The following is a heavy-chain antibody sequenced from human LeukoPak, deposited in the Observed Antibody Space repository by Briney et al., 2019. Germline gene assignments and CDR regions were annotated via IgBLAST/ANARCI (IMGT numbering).Heavy chain of an antibody. D-gene: IGHD3-10*01. CDR1: GFTFSSYG. CDR2: ISGSGGST. V-gene: IGHV3-23*01. J-gene: IGHJ4*02. CDR3: AKRAYGSGSYYLHY. Sequence: GGSLRLSCAASGFTFSSYGMSWVRQAPGKGLEWVSAISGSGGSTYYADSVKGRFTISRDNSKNTLYLQMNSLRAEDTAVYCCAKRAYGSGSYYLHYWGQGTLVTVSS.